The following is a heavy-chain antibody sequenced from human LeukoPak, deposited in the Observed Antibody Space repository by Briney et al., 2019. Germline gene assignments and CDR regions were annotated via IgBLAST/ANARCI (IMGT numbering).Heavy chain of an antibody. CDR2: IGGSDGRT. V-gene: IGHV3-23*01. CDR3: AKERSDSRWYSYDY. Sequence: GGSLRLSCTASGFSFSNYAMSWVRQAPGKGLEWVSAIGGSDGRTYYADSVQGRFTISRDNSKDTLDLHMNSLRAGDTAVYYCAKERSDSRWYSYDYWGQGTLVTVSS. D-gene: IGHD6-13*01. CDR1: GFSFSNYA. J-gene: IGHJ4*02.